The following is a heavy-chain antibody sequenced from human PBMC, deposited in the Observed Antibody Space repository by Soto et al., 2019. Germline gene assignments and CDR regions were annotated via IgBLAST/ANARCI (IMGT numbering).Heavy chain of an antibody. Sequence: PGESLKISCKGSGYSFTSYWIGWVRQMPGKGLEWMGIIYPGDSDTRYSPSFQGQVTISADKSISTAYLQWSSLKASDTAMYYCARRGSSSWPLKGGVYYFDYWGQGTLVTVSS. CDR3: ARRGSSSWPLKGGVYYFDY. CDR2: IYPGDSDT. CDR1: GYSFTSYW. J-gene: IGHJ4*02. D-gene: IGHD6-13*01. V-gene: IGHV5-51*01.